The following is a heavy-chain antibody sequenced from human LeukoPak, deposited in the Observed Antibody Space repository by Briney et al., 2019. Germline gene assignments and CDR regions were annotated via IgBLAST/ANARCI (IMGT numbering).Heavy chain of an antibody. V-gene: IGHV4-39*07. CDR1: GGSISSGSYY. CDR3: ARDPQDRGWFGELSYFDY. CDR2: IYHSGST. J-gene: IGHJ4*02. D-gene: IGHD3-10*01. Sequence: SQTLSLTCTVSGGSISSGSYYWSWIRQPPGKGLEWIGSIYHSGSTYYNPSLKSRVTISVDTSKNQFSLKLSSVTAADTAVYYCARDPQDRGWFGELSYFDYWGQGTLVTVSS.